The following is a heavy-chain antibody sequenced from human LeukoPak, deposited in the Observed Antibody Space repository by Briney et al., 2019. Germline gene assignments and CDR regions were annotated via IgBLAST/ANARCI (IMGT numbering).Heavy chain of an antibody. CDR3: ARESRDSSGYHGVDV. J-gene: IGHJ6*02. CDR2: INRRGSNI. CDR1: GFLFSSYE. V-gene: IGHV3-48*03. Sequence: PGGSLRLSCAASGFLFSSYEMNWVRQAPGKGLEWVSYINRRGSNIYYADSVKGRFTMSRDSAKNSLYLQLNSLRVEDTAVYYCARESRDSSGYHGVDVWGQGTTVTVSS. D-gene: IGHD1-26*01.